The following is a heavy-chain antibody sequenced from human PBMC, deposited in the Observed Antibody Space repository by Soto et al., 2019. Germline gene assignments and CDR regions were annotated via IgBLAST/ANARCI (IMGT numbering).Heavy chain of an antibody. D-gene: IGHD5-12*01. V-gene: IGHV1-8*01. J-gene: IGHJ4*02. CDR3: ARAYSGFNWVDY. CDR2: MNPNSGNT. CDR1: GDAFTSFE. Sequence: ASVKVSCNASGDAFTSFEIDWVRQAPGDGLEWMGWMNPNSGNTHYAQKFQGRVTMTSYTSRNTAYMELSSLRSEDTAVYCCARAYSGFNWVDYWCQGPLVTVSS.